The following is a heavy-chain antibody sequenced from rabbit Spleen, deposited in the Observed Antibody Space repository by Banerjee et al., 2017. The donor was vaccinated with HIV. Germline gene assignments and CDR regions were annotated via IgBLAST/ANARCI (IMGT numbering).Heavy chain of an antibody. Sequence: QSLEESGGDLVKPGASLTLTCIASGVSFSVSSYMCWVRQAPGKGLEWIACIYTDGSGATYYATWATGRFTISKSSSTTVTLQMTSLTAADTATYFCARDTSSSFSSYGMDLWGQGTLVTVS. CDR3: ARDTSSSFSSYGMDL. V-gene: IGHV1S40*01. D-gene: IGHD1-1*01. J-gene: IGHJ6*01. CDR2: IYTDGSGAT. CDR1: GVSFSVSSY.